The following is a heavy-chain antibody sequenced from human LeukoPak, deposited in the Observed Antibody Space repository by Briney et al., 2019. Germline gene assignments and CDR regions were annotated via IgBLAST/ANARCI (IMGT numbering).Heavy chain of an antibody. V-gene: IGHV4-59*08. CDR3: ARREVRGSRFEY. D-gene: IGHD3-10*01. CDR2: IYYSGST. Sequence: SETLSLTCTVSGDSINNYHWSWIRQPPGKGLEWIGYIYYSGSTNYNPSLKSRVTLSVDTSRNQFSLKLRSVTAADTAFYYCARREVRGSRFEYWGQGILVTVSS. CDR1: GDSINNYH. J-gene: IGHJ4*02.